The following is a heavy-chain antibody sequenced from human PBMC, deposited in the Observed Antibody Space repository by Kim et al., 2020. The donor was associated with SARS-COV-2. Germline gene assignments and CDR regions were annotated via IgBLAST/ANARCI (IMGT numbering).Heavy chain of an antibody. CDR3: ARGGVGATGWFDP. D-gene: IGHD1-26*01. CDR1: GGSFSGYY. J-gene: IGHJ5*02. V-gene: IGHV4-34*01. Sequence: SETLSLTCAVYGGSFSGYYWRWIRQPPGKGLEWIGEINHSGSTNYNPSLKSRVTISVDTSKNQFSLKLSSVTAADTAVYYCARGGVGATGWFDPWGQGTLVTVSS. CDR2: INHSGST.